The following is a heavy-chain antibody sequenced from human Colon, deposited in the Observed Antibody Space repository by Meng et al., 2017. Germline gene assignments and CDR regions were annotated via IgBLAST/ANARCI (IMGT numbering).Heavy chain of an antibody. CDR1: GFMVSSYW. Sequence: DVQLVESGGGGRQPGGCRRLSCAASGFMVSSYWMHWVRQVPGKGLVWVSRINSYGTITNYADSVKGRFTISRDNAKNTLYLQMDSLRAEDTAVYYCTRYYDATVPFDHWGQGTLVTVSS. V-gene: IGHV3-74*01. CDR2: INSYGTIT. J-gene: IGHJ4*02. D-gene: IGHD3-16*01. CDR3: TRYYDATVPFDH.